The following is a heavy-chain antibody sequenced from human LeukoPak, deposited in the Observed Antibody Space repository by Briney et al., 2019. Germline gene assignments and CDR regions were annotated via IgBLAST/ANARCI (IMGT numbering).Heavy chain of an antibody. J-gene: IGHJ6*02. D-gene: IGHD2-2*01. V-gene: IGHV1-2*02. CDR2: INPNSGGT. CDR1: GYTFTGYY. Sequence: ASVTVSCKASGYTFTGYYMHWVRQAPGQGLEWMGWINPNSGGTNYAQKFQGRVTMTRDTSISTAYMGLSRLRSDDTAVYYCARVVPAAISYYYYGMDVWGQGTTVTVSS. CDR3: ARVVPAAISYYYYGMDV.